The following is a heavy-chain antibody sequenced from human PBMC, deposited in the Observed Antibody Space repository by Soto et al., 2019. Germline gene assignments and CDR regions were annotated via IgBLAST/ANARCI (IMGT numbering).Heavy chain of an antibody. CDR3: ARERLHLGELRTVAYFQH. J-gene: IGHJ1*01. CDR1: GFTFSHYG. Sequence: PGGSLRLSCAASGFTFSHYGMHWVRQAPGKGLEWVAVIWNDGSNQYYADSVKGRFTISRDNAKNSLYLQMNSLRAEDTAVYYCARERLHLGELRTVAYFQHWGQGTLVTVSS. D-gene: IGHD3-16*01. CDR2: IWNDGSNQ. V-gene: IGHV3-33*01.